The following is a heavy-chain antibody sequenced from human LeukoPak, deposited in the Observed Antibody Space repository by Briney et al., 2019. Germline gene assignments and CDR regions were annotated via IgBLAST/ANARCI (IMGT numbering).Heavy chain of an antibody. CDR3: VRGYYYDSSGYWVRAFDI. CDR1: GGSISSFY. D-gene: IGHD3-22*01. J-gene: IGHJ3*02. V-gene: IGHV4-59*08. CDR2: ISYSGST. Sequence: SETLSLTCTVSGGSISSFYWNWIRQPPGKGLEWIGYISYSGSTNSNPSLKSRVTISIHTSTIQFPLKLTSVTAADTAVYYCVRGYYYDSSGYWVRAFDIWGQGTMVTVSS.